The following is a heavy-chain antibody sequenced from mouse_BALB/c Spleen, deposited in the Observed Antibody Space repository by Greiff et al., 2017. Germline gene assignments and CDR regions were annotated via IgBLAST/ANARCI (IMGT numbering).Heavy chain of an antibody. CDR1: GYTFTSYL. Sequence: QVQLQQPGAELVRPGASVKLSCKASGYTFTSYLINWVKQRPGQGLEWIGNIYPSDSYTNYNQKFKDKATLTVDKSSSTAYMQLSSPTSEDSAVYYCTRSGDGSPYAMDYWGQGTSVTVSS. J-gene: IGHJ4*01. CDR3: TRSGDGSPYAMDY. D-gene: IGHD2-3*01. V-gene: IGHV1-69*02. CDR2: IYPSDSYT.